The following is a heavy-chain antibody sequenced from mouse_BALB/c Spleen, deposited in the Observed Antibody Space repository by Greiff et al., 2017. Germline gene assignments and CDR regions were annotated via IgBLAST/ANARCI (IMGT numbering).Heavy chain of an antibody. CDR2: ISYSGST. D-gene: IGHD2-14*01. CDR3: AMGVRRVPFDY. CDR1: GYSITSDYA. V-gene: IGHV3-2*02. Sequence: EVQGVESGPGLVKPSQSLSLTCTVTGYSITSDYAWNWIRQFPGNKLEWMGYISYSGSTSYNPSLKSRISITRDTSKNQFFLQLNSVTTEDTATYYCAMGVRRVPFDYWGQGTTLTVSS. J-gene: IGHJ2*01.